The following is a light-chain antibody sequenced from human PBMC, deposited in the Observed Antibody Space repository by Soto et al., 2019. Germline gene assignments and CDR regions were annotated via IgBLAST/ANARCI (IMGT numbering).Light chain of an antibody. J-gene: IGKJ5*01. CDR1: QSAISN. V-gene: IGKV3-15*01. Sequence: ELVRTQCSATVYASPGASVTLSCRASQSAISNLAWYQQKPGQPPRLLIYDASTRATGIPARFSGSGSGTEFTLTISSLEPEDFAVYYCQQRGDWPPITFGQGTRLEIK. CDR2: DAS. CDR3: QQRGDWPPIT.